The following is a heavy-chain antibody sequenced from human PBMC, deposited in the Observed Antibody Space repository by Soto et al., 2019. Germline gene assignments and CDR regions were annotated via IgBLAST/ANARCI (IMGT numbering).Heavy chain of an antibody. D-gene: IGHD2-2*02. CDR3: AKYVCSGSTTSCYTGLDF. Sequence: GGSLRLSCAASGFTFDDYAMHWVRQAPGKGLEWVSLISWDGGRTYYADSVRGRFIVSRDSSKNSLYLQMSSLRVEDTALYYCAKYVCSGSTTSCYTGLDFWCQGALVTVSS. CDR1: GFTFDDYA. J-gene: IGHJ4*02. V-gene: IGHV3-43D*04. CDR2: ISWDGGRT.